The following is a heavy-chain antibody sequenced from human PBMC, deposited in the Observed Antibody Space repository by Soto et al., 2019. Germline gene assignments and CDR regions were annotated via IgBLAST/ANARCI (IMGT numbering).Heavy chain of an antibody. CDR1: GFTFSSYS. D-gene: IGHD3-9*01. J-gene: IGHJ4*02. Sequence: EVQLVESGGGLVKPGGSLRLSCAASGFTFSSYSMNWVRQAPGKGLEWVSSISSSSSYIYYADSVKGRFTISRDNAKNSRYLQMNSLRAEDTAVYYCARDRADILTGLDYWGQGTLVTVSS. CDR3: ARDRADILTGLDY. CDR2: ISSSSSYI. V-gene: IGHV3-21*01.